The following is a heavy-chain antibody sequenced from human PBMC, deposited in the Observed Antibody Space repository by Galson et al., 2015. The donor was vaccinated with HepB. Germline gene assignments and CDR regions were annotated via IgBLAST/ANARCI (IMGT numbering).Heavy chain of an antibody. CDR1: GYTFTSYD. D-gene: IGHD4-23*01. CDR2: MNPNSGNT. V-gene: IGHV1-8*01. J-gene: IGHJ3*02. CDR3: ARAEFYGGNSAGAI. Sequence: SVKVSCKASGYTFTSYDINWVRQATGQGLEWMGWMNPNSGNTGYAQKFQGRVTMTRNTSISTAYMELSSLRSEDTAVYYCARAEFYGGNSAGAIWGQGTMVTVSS.